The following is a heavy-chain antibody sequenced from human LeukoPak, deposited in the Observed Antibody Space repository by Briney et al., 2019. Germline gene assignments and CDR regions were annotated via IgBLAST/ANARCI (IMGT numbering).Heavy chain of an antibody. J-gene: IGHJ4*02. V-gene: IGHV1-2*02. CDR3: ARAYCGGDCYSLPFDY. CDR2: INPNSGGT. Sequence: GASVKVSCKASGYTFTGYYMHWVRQAPGQGLEWMGWINPNSGGTNYAQKFQGRVTMTRDTSISTAYMELSRLRSDDTAVYYCARAYCGGDCYSLPFDYWGQGTLVTVSS. D-gene: IGHD2-21*02. CDR1: GYTFTGYY.